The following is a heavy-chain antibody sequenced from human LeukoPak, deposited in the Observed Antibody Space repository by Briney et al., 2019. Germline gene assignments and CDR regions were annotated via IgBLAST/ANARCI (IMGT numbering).Heavy chain of an antibody. CDR2: IYYSGST. CDR1: GGSISSSSYY. Sequence: SETLSLTCTVSGGSISSSSYYWGWIRQPPGKGLEWIGSIYYSGSTYYNPSLKSRVTISVDTSKNQFSLKLSSVTAADTAVYYCAGVNAKERPFDYWGQGTLVTVSS. D-gene: IGHD1-1*01. CDR3: AGVNAKERPFDY. J-gene: IGHJ4*02. V-gene: IGHV4-39*01.